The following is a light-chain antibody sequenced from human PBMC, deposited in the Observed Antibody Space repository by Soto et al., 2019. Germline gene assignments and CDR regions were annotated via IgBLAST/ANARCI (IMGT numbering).Light chain of an antibody. CDR3: ETWDSNTRV. CDR2: LEGSGNY. V-gene: IGLV4-60*02. J-gene: IGLJ2*01. Sequence: QSVLTQSSSASASLGSSVKLTCTLSSGHSSYIIAWHQQQPGKAPRYLMKLEGSGNYNKGSGVPDRFSGSSSGADRYLTISNPQFEDEADYYCETWDSNTRVFGGGTKLTVL. CDR1: SGHSSYI.